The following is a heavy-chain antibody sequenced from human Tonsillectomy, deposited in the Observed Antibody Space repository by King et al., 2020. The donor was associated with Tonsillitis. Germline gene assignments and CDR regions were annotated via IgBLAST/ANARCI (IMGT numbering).Heavy chain of an antibody. CDR1: GFTFSTYD. J-gene: IGHJ6*02. D-gene: IGHD5-24*01. CDR2: LSRSGGAI. V-gene: IGHV3-21*01. CDR3: ARDRATMARVGGMDV. Sequence: VQLVESGGGLLTPGGSLRLSCAASGFTFSTYDMNWVRQAPGKGLEWVSYLSRSGGAIYYADSVRGRFTISRDNAKNLLYLQMNSLRAEDTAIYYCARDRATMARVGGMDVWGQGTTVTVSS.